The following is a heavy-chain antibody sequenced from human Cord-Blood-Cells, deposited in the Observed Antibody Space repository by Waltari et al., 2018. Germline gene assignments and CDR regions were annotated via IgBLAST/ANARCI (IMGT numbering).Heavy chain of an antibody. CDR2: TYYRSNWYN. V-gene: IGHV6-1*01. J-gene: IGHJ6*03. D-gene: IGHD1-1*01. CDR1: GDSVSSNSAA. Sequence: QVQLQQSGPGLVKPSQTLSLTCAISGDSVSSNSAAWNWIRQSPSRGLEWLGRTYYRSNWYNDYAVSVKSRITINPDTSKNQFSLQLNSVTPEDTAVYYCAMSSFKSTGTTEYYYYMDVWGKGTTVTVSS. CDR3: AMSSFKSTGTTEYYYYMDV.